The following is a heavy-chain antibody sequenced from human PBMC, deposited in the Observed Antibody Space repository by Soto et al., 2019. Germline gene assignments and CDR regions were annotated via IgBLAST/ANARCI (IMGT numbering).Heavy chain of an antibody. J-gene: IGHJ5*02. CDR1: GFTFSSYS. D-gene: IGHD4-17*01. V-gene: IGHV3-48*01. CDR3: AREGGDLNWCDP. CDR2: ISSSRSTI. Sequence: EVQLVESGGGLVQPGGSLRLSCAASGFTFSSYSMNWVRQAPGKGLEWVSYISSSRSTIYYADSVKGRFTISRDNAKNSLYLQMNSLRAEDTAVYCAREGGDLNWCDPWGQGTLVTVSS.